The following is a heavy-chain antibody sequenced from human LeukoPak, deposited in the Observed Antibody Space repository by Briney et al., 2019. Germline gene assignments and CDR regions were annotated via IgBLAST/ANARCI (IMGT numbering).Heavy chain of an antibody. J-gene: IGHJ4*02. Sequence: GGSLRLSCVASRFIFSSYWMSWVRQAPGKGLEWVANIKQDGSEKYYVDSVKGRFTISRDNAKNSLYLQMNSLRAEDTAVYYCARDKAVGPTHLDYWGQGTLVTVSS. CDR1: RFIFSSYW. CDR3: ARDKAVGPTHLDY. CDR2: IKQDGSEK. D-gene: IGHD1-26*01. V-gene: IGHV3-7*01.